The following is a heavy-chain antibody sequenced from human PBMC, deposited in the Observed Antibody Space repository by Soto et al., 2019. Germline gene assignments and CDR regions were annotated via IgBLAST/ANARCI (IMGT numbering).Heavy chain of an antibody. CDR1: GYSLTSYA. J-gene: IGHJ4*02. CDR2: INAGNGNT. CDR3: ARPSIPYYDFWSEIGPYYFDY. V-gene: IGHV1-3*01. D-gene: IGHD3-3*01. Sequence: KVTCKDSGYSLTSYARHWVRHAHRQRLEWMGWINAGNGNTKYSQKFQGRVTITRDTSASTAYMELSSLRSEDTAVYYCARPSIPYYDFWSEIGPYYFDYWGQGTLVTVSS.